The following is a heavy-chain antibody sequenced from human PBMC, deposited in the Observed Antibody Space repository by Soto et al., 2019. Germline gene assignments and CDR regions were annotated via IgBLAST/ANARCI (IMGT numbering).Heavy chain of an antibody. J-gene: IGHJ3*01. V-gene: IGHV3-48*03. D-gene: IGHD2-21*02. CDR1: GFTFSDYE. Sequence: GGVPRLSCAASGFTFSDYEMNWVRQVPGKGLEWVSFISSRASNTLYADSLQGRFTISRDNDKNLLYLQMNNLRPEDTGIYFCARDDYRGDSGSIDFWGRGTVVTVPS. CDR2: ISSRASNT. CDR3: ARDDYRGDSGSIDF.